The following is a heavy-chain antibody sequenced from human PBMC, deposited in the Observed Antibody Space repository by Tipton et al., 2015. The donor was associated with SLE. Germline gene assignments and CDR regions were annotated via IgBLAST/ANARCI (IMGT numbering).Heavy chain of an antibody. J-gene: IGHJ4*02. Sequence: TLSLTCTVSGDSISSYYWSWIRQPPGQGLEWIGYIYSSGSTNYNPSLASRLTISVDTSKNQFSLKVSSVTAADTAVYSCARQVAGVARDYFDYWGQGTLVTVSS. CDR1: GDSISSYY. V-gene: IGHV4-59*08. CDR2: IYSSGST. CDR3: ARQVAGVARDYFDY. D-gene: IGHD2-15*01.